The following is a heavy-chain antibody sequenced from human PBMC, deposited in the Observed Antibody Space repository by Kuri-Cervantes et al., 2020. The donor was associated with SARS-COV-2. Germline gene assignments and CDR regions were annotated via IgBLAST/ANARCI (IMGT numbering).Heavy chain of an antibody. Sequence: GESLKISCVASEFNFRYYGMYWVRQAPGKGLEWVAVISYDGRDTYYGDSVKGRFTISRDNSKNTLYLQMNSLRPEDTGVYYCAKPGSVRGIIREDHYGLDVWGQGPTVTVSS. CDR1: EFNFRYYG. CDR3: AKPGSVRGIIREDHYGLDV. CDR2: ISYDGRDT. V-gene: IGHV3-30*18. J-gene: IGHJ6*02. D-gene: IGHD3-10*01.